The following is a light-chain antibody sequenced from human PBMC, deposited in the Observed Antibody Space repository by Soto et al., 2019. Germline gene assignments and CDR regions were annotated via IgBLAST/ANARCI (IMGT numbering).Light chain of an antibody. Sequence: EIVMTQSPATLSVSPGERATLSCRASQRVSNNLARYQQRPGRSPRLLIYATSTRATGIPARLSGSGSGTEFPLTISRLQSEDFAVYYCQQYENWPPPFGQGTRLEIK. CDR3: QQYENWPPP. CDR2: ATS. CDR1: QRVSNN. J-gene: IGKJ5*01. V-gene: IGKV3-15*01.